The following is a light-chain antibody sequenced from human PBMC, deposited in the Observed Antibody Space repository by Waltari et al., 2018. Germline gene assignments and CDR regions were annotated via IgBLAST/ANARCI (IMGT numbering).Light chain of an antibody. CDR2: GTS. V-gene: IGKV3-20*01. Sequence: EIVLTQSPGTLSLSPGERATLSCRASPSVDTTYLAWYQQGPGQALRLLMYGTSTRATGIPDRFSGSGSGTDFTLTISRLEPEDFAVYYCQQYDSSPGTFGQGTKLEIK. CDR3: QQYDSSPGT. CDR1: PSVDTTY. J-gene: IGKJ2*02.